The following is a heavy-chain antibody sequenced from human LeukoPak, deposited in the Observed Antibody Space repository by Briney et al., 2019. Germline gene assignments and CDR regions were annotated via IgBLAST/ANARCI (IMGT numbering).Heavy chain of an antibody. D-gene: IGHD6-19*01. CDR2: IYSGGST. CDR3: ARDRMFSSGWDWYFDL. CDR1: GFTVSSNY. Sequence: QPGGSLRLSCAASGFTVSSNYMSWVRQAPGKGLEWVSVIYSGGSTYYADSVKGRFTISRDNSKNTLYLQMNSLRAEDTAVYYCARDRMFSSGWDWYFDLWGRGTLVTVSS. V-gene: IGHV3-53*01. J-gene: IGHJ2*01.